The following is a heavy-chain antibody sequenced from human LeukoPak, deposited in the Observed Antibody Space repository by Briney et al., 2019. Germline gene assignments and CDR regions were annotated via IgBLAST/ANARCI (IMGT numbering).Heavy chain of an antibody. CDR1: GFTFSSYA. Sequence: GGSLRLSCAASGFTFSSYAMHWVRQAPGKGLEWVAVISYDGSNKYYADSVKGRFTISRDNSKNTLYLQLNSLRAEDTAVYYCPRDCIAVAGCFDYCGQGSLVTVYS. D-gene: IGHD6-19*01. J-gene: IGHJ4*02. CDR2: ISYDGSNK. V-gene: IGHV3-30*04. CDR3: PRDCIAVAGCFDY.